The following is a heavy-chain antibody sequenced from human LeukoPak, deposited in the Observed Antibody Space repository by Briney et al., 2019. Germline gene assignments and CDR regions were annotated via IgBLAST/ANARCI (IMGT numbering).Heavy chain of an antibody. Sequence: ASVKVSCKGSGYTFTDYYMHWVRQAPGQGLEWMGWINPNSGGTDYAQKFQGRVTMTRDTPISTAYMELSRLRSDDTAVYYCATDYGDYESGYWGQGTLVTVSS. V-gene: IGHV1-2*02. J-gene: IGHJ4*02. D-gene: IGHD4-17*01. CDR1: GYTFTDYY. CDR2: INPNSGGT. CDR3: ATDYGDYESGY.